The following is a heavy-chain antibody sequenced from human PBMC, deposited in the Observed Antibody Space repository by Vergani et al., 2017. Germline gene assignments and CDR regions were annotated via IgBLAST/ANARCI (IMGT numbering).Heavy chain of an antibody. V-gene: IGHV3-73*01. D-gene: IGHD6-6*01. J-gene: IGHJ4*02. Sequence: EVQLVESGGGLVKPGGSLRLSCAASGFTFSGSAMHWVRQASGKGLEWVGRIRSKANSYATAYAASVKGRFTISRDDSKNTAYLQMNSLKTEDTAVYYCTREGSSSLSYFDYWGQGTLVTVSS. CDR2: IRSKANSYAT. CDR3: TREGSSSLSYFDY. CDR1: GFTFSGSA.